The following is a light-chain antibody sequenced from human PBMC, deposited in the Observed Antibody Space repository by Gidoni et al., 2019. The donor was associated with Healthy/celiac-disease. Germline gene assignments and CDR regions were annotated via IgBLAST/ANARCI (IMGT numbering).Light chain of an antibody. V-gene: IGLV2-23*01. Sequence: QSALTQPASVSGSPGQSITISCTGTSSDVGSYNLVSWYQQHPGKAPKLMIYEGSKRPSGVSHRFSGSKSGNTASLTISGLQAEDEADYYCCSYAGSVFGGGTKLTVL. CDR3: CSYAGSV. CDR1: SSDVGSYNL. CDR2: EGS. J-gene: IGLJ2*01.